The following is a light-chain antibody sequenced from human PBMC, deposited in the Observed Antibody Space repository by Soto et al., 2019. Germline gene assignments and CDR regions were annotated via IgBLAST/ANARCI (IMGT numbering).Light chain of an antibody. J-gene: IGKJ3*01. Sequence: EIVMTQSPLSLPVTPGEPASISCRSSQSLLHSNGYNYLDWYLQKPGQSPQVLIYLGSNRASGVPDRLSGSGSGTDFTLKISRVEAEDVGIYSCMQGLQTPPIFGPGTKVDIK. V-gene: IGKV2-28*01. CDR2: LGS. CDR1: QSLLHSNGYNY. CDR3: MQGLQTPPI.